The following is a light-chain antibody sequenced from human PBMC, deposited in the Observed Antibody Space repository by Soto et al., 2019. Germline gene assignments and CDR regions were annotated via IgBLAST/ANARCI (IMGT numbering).Light chain of an antibody. V-gene: IGLV1-40*01. CDR3: QSYDSSLSGHVV. J-gene: IGLJ2*01. Sequence: QPVLTQPPSVSGAPGQRVTISCTGSSSNIGAGYDVHWYQQLPGTAPKLLIYGNSNRPSGVPDRFSGSKSGTSASLAITGLQAEDEADYYCQSYDSSLSGHVVFGGGTKLTFL. CDR2: GNS. CDR1: SSNIGAGYD.